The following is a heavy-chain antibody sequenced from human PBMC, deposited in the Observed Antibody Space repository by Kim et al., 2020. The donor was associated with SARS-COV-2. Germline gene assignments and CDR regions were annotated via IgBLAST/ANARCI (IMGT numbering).Heavy chain of an antibody. CDR3: ARDHIFRYGSGSYYSRSVQVSNWFDP. V-gene: IGHV3-11*05. J-gene: IGHJ5*02. CDR1: GFTFSDYY. D-gene: IGHD3-10*01. Sequence: GGSLRLSCAASGFTFSDYYMSWIRQAPGKGLEWVSYISSSSSDTNYADSVKGRFTISRDNAKNSLYLQMNSLRAEDTAVYYCARDHIFRYGSGSYYSRSVQVSNWFDPWGEGTLVNDSS. CDR2: ISSSSSDT.